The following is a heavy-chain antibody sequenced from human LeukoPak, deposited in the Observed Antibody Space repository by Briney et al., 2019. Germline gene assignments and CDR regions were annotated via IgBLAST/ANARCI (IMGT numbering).Heavy chain of an antibody. CDR2: IYSGGNT. D-gene: IGHD2/OR15-2a*01. Sequence: GGSLRLSSAASGFTVSSNNMNWVRQAPGERLEWVSGIYSGGNTYYADSVKDRLPISRDNSKNTLYLQMSGLRTEDTAVYYCARDTENSTYGWGVFDIWGQGTMVTVSS. CDR1: GFTVSSNN. V-gene: IGHV3-66*01. J-gene: IGHJ3*02. CDR3: ARDTENSTYGWGVFDI.